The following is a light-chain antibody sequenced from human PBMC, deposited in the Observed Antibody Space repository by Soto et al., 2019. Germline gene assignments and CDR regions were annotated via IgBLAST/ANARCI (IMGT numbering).Light chain of an antibody. V-gene: IGLV2-14*01. CDR2: DVS. CDR1: NSDVGGFNY. Sequence: QSALTQPASVSGSPGQSITISCTGSNSDVGGFNYVSWYQQHPGKAPKLMIYDVSIRPSGVSNRFSGSKSGNTASLTISGLQAEDEADYYCSSYTSSSTPRVFGGGTKLTVL. J-gene: IGLJ2*01. CDR3: SSYTSSSTPRV.